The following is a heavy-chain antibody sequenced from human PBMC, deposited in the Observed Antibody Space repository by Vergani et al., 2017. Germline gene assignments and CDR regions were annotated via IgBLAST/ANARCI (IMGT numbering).Heavy chain of an antibody. CDR1: GYTFTSYG. CDR2: ISAYNGNT. Sequence: QVQLVQSGAEVKKPGASVKVSCKASGYTFTSYGISWVRQAPGQGLEWMGWISAYNGNTNYAQKLQGRVTMTTDTSTSTAYMEMRSLRSDDTAVYYCAGDLVRYFDWLSPQRFDYWGQGTLVTVSS. V-gene: IGHV1-18*01. J-gene: IGHJ4*02. D-gene: IGHD3-9*01. CDR3: AGDLVRYFDWLSPQRFDY.